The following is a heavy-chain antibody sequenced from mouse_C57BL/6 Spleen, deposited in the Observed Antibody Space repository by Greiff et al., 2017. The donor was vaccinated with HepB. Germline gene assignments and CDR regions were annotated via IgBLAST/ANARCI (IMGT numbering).Heavy chain of an antibody. J-gene: IGHJ4*01. D-gene: IGHD2-2*01. CDR2: IYPRSGNT. CDR3: ARGGVTTGYYYAMDY. Sequence: VLLVESGAELARPGASVKLSCKASGYTFTSYGISWVKQRTGQGLEWIGEIYPRSGNTYYNEKFKGKATLTADKSSSTAYMELRSLTSEDSAVYFCARGGVTTGYYYAMDYWGQGTSVTVSS. V-gene: IGHV1-81*01. CDR1: GYTFTSYG.